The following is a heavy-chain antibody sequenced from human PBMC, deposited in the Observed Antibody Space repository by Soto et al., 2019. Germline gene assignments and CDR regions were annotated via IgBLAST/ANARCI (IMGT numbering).Heavy chain of an antibody. CDR2: IIPNFGTA. CDR1: GGTFSSYA. Sequence: QVQLVQSGAEVKKPGSSVKVSCKASGGTFSSYAISWVRQAPGQGLEWMGGIIPNFGTANYAQKFQGRVTITADESTSTAYMELSSLRSEDTAVYYCARATMIVVVISHAFDIWGQGTMVTVSS. CDR3: ARATMIVVVISHAFDI. J-gene: IGHJ3*02. D-gene: IGHD3-22*01. V-gene: IGHV1-69*12.